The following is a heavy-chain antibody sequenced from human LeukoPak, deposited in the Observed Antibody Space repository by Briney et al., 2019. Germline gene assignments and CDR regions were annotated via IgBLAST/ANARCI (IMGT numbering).Heavy chain of an antibody. V-gene: IGHV3-11*01. J-gene: IGHJ6*03. CDR2: ISRSGSTK. D-gene: IGHD2-15*01. Sequence: GGSLRLSCAASGFTFSDYNMRWIRQAPGKGLEWVSSISRSGSTKYYADSVKGRFTIPRDNAKNSLFLQMNSLRAEDTAVYYCARVLRYCSGDNCYSGGLGYMDVWGKGTTVTISS. CDR1: GFTFSDYN. CDR3: ARVLRYCSGDNCYSGGLGYMDV.